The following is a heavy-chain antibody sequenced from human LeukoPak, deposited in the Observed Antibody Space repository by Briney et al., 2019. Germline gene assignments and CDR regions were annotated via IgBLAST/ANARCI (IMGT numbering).Heavy chain of an antibody. CDR1: GLTFSSHA. J-gene: IGHJ6*02. V-gene: IGHV3-30-3*01. D-gene: IGHD3-9*01. CDR2: ISFDGSNK. Sequence: GGSLRLSCAASGLTFSSHAIHWVRQAPGKGLEWVAVISFDGSNKYYADSVKGRLTISREKPKNTVFLQMNSLRAEDTAVYYCARDHDILTGYIQRGAFHSYGMDVWGQGTTVTVSS. CDR3: ARDHDILTGYIQRGAFHSYGMDV.